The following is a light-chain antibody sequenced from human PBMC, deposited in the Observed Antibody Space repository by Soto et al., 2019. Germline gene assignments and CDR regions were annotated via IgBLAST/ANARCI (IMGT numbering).Light chain of an antibody. CDR1: SSNIGSNT. Sequence: QSVLTQPPSASGTPGQRVTVSCSGRSSNIGSNTVNWYQQLPGTAPKLLIYGDNQRPSGVPDRFSGSKSGTSASLAISGLQSEDEADYYCAAWDDSLNGPVFGGGTKVTVL. CDR3: AAWDDSLNGPV. V-gene: IGLV1-44*01. J-gene: IGLJ3*02. CDR2: GDN.